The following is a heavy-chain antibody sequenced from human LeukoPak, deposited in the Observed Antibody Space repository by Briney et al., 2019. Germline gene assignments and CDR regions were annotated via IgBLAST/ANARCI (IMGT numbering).Heavy chain of an antibody. CDR3: ASPQYYFDY. V-gene: IGHV3-48*03. J-gene: IGHJ4*02. D-gene: IGHD5-24*01. CDR2: ISSSGSTT. CDR1: GFTFSNYE. Sequence: PGGSLRLSCAASGFTFSNYEMNWVRQAPGKGLEWVSHISSSGSTTYYADSVKGRFTISRDNAKNSLYLQMNSLRAEDTAVYYCASPQYYFDYWGQGTLVTVSS.